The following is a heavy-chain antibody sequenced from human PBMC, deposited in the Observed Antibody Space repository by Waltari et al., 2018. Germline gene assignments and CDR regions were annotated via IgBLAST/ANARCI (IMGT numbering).Heavy chain of an antibody. V-gene: IGHV5-51*01. J-gene: IGHJ5*02. CDR3: ARWALGEFWRGYWFDP. D-gene: IGHD3-3*01. CDR2: IYPGDSGT. Sequence: EVQLVQSGAEVKKPGESLKISCKGSGYSFTSYWIGWVRQLPRKGLEWMGIIYPGDSGTRYSPSCQGRVTSSGGKSISTAYVQWGSLKGSDTAMYYCARWALGEFWRGYWFDPLGQGTLVTVSS. CDR1: GYSFTSYW.